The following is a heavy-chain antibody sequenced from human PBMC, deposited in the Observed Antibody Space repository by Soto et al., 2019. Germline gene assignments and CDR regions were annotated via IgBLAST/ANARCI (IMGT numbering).Heavy chain of an antibody. D-gene: IGHD2-8*01. J-gene: IGHJ3*02. CDR3: ARDVSPGTSTLYLDAFDI. CDR2: IKKDGSRT. V-gene: IGHV3-7*05. CDR1: GFSLGSYW. Sequence: EAQLVESGGGLVQPGGSLRLSCEASGFSLGSYWMTWVRQAQGKGLEWVANIKKDGSRTSYLDSVRGRFTISRDNVGNSLSLQMDSLRAEDTGLYFCARDVSPGTSTLYLDAFDIWGQGTMVTVSS.